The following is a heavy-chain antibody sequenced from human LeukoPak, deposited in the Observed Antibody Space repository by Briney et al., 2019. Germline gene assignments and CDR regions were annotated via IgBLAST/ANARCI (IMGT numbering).Heavy chain of an antibody. CDR2: ISGSGGST. V-gene: IGHV3-23*01. J-gene: IGHJ4*02. D-gene: IGHD3-3*01. Sequence: GGSLRLSCAASGFTFSSYAMSWVRQAPGKGLEWVSAISGSGGSTYYADSVKGRFTISRDNSKNTLYLQMNSLRAEDTAVYYCAKVRFLEWFGGSPFDYWGQGTLVTVSS. CDR3: AKVRFLEWFGGSPFDY. CDR1: GFTFSSYA.